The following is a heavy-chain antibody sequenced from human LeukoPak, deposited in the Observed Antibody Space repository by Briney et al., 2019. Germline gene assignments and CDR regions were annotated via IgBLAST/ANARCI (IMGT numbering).Heavy chain of an antibody. CDR3: ARDRYYYDNSGYSLFEY. V-gene: IGHV4-4*07. Sequence: SETLSLTCTVSGVSISSYYWSWIRQPAGKGLEWIGHIHTSGSTSYNPSLKSRVTMSVDTSENQFSLKLSSGTAADTAVYYCARDRYYYDNSGYSLFEYWGQGTLVTVSS. CDR2: IHTSGST. D-gene: IGHD3-22*01. J-gene: IGHJ4*02. CDR1: GVSISSYY.